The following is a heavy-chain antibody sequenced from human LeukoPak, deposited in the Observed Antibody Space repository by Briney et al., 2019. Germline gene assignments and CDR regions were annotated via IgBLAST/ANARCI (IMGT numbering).Heavy chain of an antibody. Sequence: PSETLSLTCTVSGGSISSSSYYWGWIRQPPGKGLEWIGEINHSGSTNYNPSLKSRVTISVDTSKNQFSLKLSSVTAADTAVYYCARRSGEVPATYWYFDLWGRGTLVTVSS. J-gene: IGHJ2*01. CDR1: GGSISSSSYY. V-gene: IGHV4-39*07. CDR2: INHSGST. CDR3: ARRSGEVPATYWYFDL. D-gene: IGHD2-2*01.